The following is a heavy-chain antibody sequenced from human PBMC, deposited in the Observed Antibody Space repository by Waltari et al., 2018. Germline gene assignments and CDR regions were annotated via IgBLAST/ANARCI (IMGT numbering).Heavy chain of an antibody. J-gene: IGHJ5*02. CDR3: ARDRSGSYSP. V-gene: IGHV3-48*04. CDR2: ISSSSSTI. Sequence: NWVRQAPGKGLEWVSYISSSSSTIYYADSVKGRFTISRDNAKNSLYLQMNSLRAEDTAVYYCARDRSGSYSPWGQGTLVTVSS. D-gene: IGHD1-26*01.